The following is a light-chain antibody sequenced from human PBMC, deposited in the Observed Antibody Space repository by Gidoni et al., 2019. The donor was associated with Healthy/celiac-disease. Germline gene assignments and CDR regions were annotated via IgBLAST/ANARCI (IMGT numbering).Light chain of an antibody. CDR1: QSVSSSY. Sequence: DIVLTQSPGTLSLSPGERATLSCRASQSVSSSYLVWYQQKPGQAPRLLIYGASSSATGIPDRCSGSGSGTDFTLTSSRLEPEDVAVYYCQQYGSSQYTFGQGTKLEIK. V-gene: IGKV3-20*01. CDR2: GAS. CDR3: QQYGSSQYT. J-gene: IGKJ2*01.